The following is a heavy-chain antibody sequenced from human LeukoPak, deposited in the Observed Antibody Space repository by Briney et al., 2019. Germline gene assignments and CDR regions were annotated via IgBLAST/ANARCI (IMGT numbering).Heavy chain of an antibody. V-gene: IGHV3-21*01. D-gene: IGHD4-17*01. Sequence: GGSLRLSCAASGFTFSSYSMNWVRQAPGKGLEWVSSISSSSSYIYYADSVKGRFTISRDNAKNSLYLQMNSLRAEDTAVYYCAREGTDNYGDYVNFDYWGQGTLVTVSS. CDR1: GFTFSSYS. J-gene: IGHJ4*02. CDR2: ISSSSSYI. CDR3: AREGTDNYGDYVNFDY.